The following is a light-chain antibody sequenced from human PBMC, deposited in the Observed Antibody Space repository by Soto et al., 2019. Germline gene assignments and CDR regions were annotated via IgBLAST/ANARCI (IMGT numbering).Light chain of an antibody. CDR3: TSYTSSTPFYV. Sequence: QSVLTQPASVSGSPGQSIAISCTGVRNEVDGYDYVSWYQQHTGQAPQLIIYDVSNRPSGVSHRFSGSKSGDTASLTISGLQAEDEADYYCTSYTSSTPFYVFGTGTKVTVL. CDR2: DVS. V-gene: IGLV2-14*03. J-gene: IGLJ1*01. CDR1: RNEVDGYDY.